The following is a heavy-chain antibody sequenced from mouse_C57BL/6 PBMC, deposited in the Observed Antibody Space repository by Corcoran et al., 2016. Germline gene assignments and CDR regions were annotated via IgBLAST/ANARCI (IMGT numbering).Heavy chain of an antibody. CDR2: ISYDGSN. D-gene: IGHD2-1*01. Sequence: DVQLQESGPGLVKPSQSLSLTCSVTGYSITSGYYWNWIRQFPGNKLEWMGYISYDGSNNYNPSLKNRISITRDTSKNQFFLKLNSVTTEDTATYYCARRGNYGGFDYWGQGTTLTVSS. V-gene: IGHV3-6*01. J-gene: IGHJ2*01. CDR1: GYSITSGYY. CDR3: ARRGNYGGFDY.